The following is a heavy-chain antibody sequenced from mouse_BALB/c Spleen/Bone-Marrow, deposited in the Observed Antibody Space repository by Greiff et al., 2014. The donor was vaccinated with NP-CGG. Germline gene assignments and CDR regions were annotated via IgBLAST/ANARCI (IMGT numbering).Heavy chain of an antibody. V-gene: IGHV2-9*02. CDR2: IWADGST. CDR3: ARITTATGAMDY. D-gene: IGHD1-2*01. J-gene: IGHJ4*01. CDR1: GFSLTNYG. Sequence: VKLMESGPGLVAPSQSLSITCTVSGFSLTNYGVHWVRQPPGKGLEWLGVIWADGSTNYNSALMSRLSISKDNSKSQVFFKMNSLQTDDIAMYYCARITTATGAMDYWGQGTSVTVSS.